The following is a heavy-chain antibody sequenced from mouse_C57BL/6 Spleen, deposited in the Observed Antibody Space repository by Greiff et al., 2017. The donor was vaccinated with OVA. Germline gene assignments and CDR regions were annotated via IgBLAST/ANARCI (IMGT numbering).Heavy chain of an antibody. J-gene: IGHJ4*01. CDR3: AGYSYAMDY. V-gene: IGHV3-6*01. Sequence: EVQLQQSGPGLVKPSQSLSLTCSVTGYSITSGYYWNWIRQFPGNKLEWMGYISYDGSNNYNPSLKNRISITRDTSKNQFFLKLNSVTTEDTATYYCAGYSYAMDYWGQGTSVTVSS. CDR2: ISYDGSN. CDR1: GYSITSGYY. D-gene: IGHD2-3*01.